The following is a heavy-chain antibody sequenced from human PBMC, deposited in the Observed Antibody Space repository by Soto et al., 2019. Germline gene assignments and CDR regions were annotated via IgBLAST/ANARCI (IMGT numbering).Heavy chain of an antibody. J-gene: IGHJ5*02. CDR1: GSTFTSYG. Sequence: QVPLVQSGAEVKKPGASVKVSCKASGSTFTSYGISCVRQAPGQGLEWMGWISAYNGNTNYAQTLQGRVTMTTDTSTSTAVMELRSLRSDDTAVSYCARTRITIFGVVIMRRTHNCFDPWCEGTLVTVSS. D-gene: IGHD3-3*01. V-gene: IGHV1-18*01. CDR3: ARTRITIFGVVIMRRTHNCFDP. CDR2: ISAYNGNT.